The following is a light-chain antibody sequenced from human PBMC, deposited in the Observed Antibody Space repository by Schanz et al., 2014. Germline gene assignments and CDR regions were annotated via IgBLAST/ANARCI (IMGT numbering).Light chain of an antibody. CDR2: GAS. J-gene: IGKJ4*01. CDR3: QQYGSSPLT. Sequence: EIVLTQSPGTLSLSPGKTDTHSCGASQSVNSTYLAWYHPKPGQAPRLLIYGASSRATGIPDRFSGSGSGTDFTFTISRLEPEDFAVYYCQQYGSSPLTFGGGTNVEIK. CDR1: QSVNSTY. V-gene: IGKV3-20*01.